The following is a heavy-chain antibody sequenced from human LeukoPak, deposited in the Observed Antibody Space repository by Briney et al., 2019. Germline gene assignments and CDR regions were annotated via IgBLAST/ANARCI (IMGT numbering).Heavy chain of an antibody. D-gene: IGHD3-10*02. CDR3: AELGITMIGGV. J-gene: IGHJ6*04. Sequence: PGGSLRLSCAASGFTFSSYSMNWVRQAPGKGLEWVSYISSSSSTIYYADSVKGRFTISEANAKNSLYSQMNNLIAEETAVYYCAELGITMIGGVWGKGTTVTISS. CDR1: GFTFSSYS. CDR2: ISSSSSTI. V-gene: IGHV3-48*04.